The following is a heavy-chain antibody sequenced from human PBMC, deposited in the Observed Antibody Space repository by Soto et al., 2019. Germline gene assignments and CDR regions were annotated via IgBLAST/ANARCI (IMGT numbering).Heavy chain of an antibody. J-gene: IGHJ4*02. CDR3: ARSDGRY. V-gene: IGHV4-59*01. CDR2: IYYSGST. CDR1: GGSISSYY. Sequence: PSDTLSLTCPVSGGSISSYYWSWIRQPPGKGLEWIGYIYYSGSTNYNPSLKSRVTISVDTSKNQFSLKLSSVTAADTAVYYCARSDGRYWGQGTLVTVSS.